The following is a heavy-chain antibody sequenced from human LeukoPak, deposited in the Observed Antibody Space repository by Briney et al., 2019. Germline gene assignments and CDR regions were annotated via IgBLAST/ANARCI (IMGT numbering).Heavy chain of an antibody. CDR1: GYTFTGYY. D-gene: IGHD3-22*01. CDR2: INPNSGGT. CDR3: AREYYDSSGYYPDY. Sequence: GASVKVSCEASGYTFTGYYMHWVRQAPGQGLEWMGWINPNSGGTNYAQKFQGRVTMTRDTSISTAYMELSRLRSDDTAVYYCAREYYDSSGYYPDYWGQGTLVTVSS. J-gene: IGHJ4*02. V-gene: IGHV1-2*02.